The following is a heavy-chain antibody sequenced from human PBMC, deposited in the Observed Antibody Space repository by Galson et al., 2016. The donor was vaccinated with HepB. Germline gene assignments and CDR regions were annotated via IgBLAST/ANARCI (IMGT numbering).Heavy chain of an antibody. D-gene: IGHD1-14*01. CDR2: IAHHGLIT. Sequence: SLRLSCAASGFTFSDYTMHWVRQAPGEGLKWVAVIAHHGLITYYADSVKGRFTISRDNSKSTLFLQMDSLRFEDTALYYCARDPIAGPPDYFDYWGLGTLVTVSS. CDR3: ARDPIAGPPDYFDY. J-gene: IGHJ4*02. CDR1: GFTFSDYT. V-gene: IGHV3-30*04.